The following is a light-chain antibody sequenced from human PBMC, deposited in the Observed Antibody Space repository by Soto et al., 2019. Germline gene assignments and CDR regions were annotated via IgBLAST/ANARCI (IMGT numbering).Light chain of an antibody. CDR1: LSLGTN. V-gene: IGKV3-15*01. CDR2: GAS. J-gene: IGKJ4*01. CDR3: QQYDKWPLT. Sequence: EIVMTQSPATLSVSPGERATLSCRASLSLGTNLAWYQQKPGQAPRLLIYGASTRATGIPARFSGSGSGTEFTLTISSLQSEDFAVYSCQQYDKWPLTFGGGTKVDIK.